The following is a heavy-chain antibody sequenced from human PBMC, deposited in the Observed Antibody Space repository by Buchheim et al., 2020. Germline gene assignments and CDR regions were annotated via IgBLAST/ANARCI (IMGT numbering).Heavy chain of an antibody. CDR1: GFTFSSYA. D-gene: IGHD3-22*01. Sequence: QVQLVESGGGVVQPGRSLRLSCAASGFTFSSYAMHWVRQAPGKGLEWVAVISYDGSNKYYADSVKGRFPIARDNSKNTLYLQMNSLRAEDTAVYYCARDETPGDYYDSSGYLDYWGQGTL. J-gene: IGHJ4*02. V-gene: IGHV3-30-3*01. CDR2: ISYDGSNK. CDR3: ARDETPGDYYDSSGYLDY.